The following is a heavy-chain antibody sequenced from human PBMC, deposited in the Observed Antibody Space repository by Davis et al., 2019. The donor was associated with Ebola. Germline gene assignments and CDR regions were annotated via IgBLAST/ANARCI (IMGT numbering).Heavy chain of an antibody. D-gene: IGHD6-6*01. CDR1: GDSIRGGTYY. V-gene: IGHV4-61*01. CDR2: IYYSGNT. Sequence: MPSETLSLTCSVSGDSIRGGTYYWDWIRQPPGKGLEWIGYIYYSGNTNYNPSLKSRVTISMDTSKNQFSLKLNSVTSSDTAVYYCARAARTTVGWFDPWGQGTLVTVSS. CDR3: ARAARTTVGWFDP. J-gene: IGHJ5*02.